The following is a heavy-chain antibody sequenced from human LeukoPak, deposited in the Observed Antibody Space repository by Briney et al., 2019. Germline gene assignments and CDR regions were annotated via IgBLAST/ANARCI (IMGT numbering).Heavy chain of an antibody. CDR1: GGSISSYY. V-gene: IGHV4-4*09. Sequence: SETLSLTCTVSGGSISSYYWSWIRQPPGKGLEWIGYIYTSGSTNYNPSLKSRVTISVDTSKNQFSLKLSSVTAADTAVYYCARQPSCGGRFDYWGQGTLVTVSS. D-gene: IGHD2-15*01. CDR3: ARQPSCGGRFDY. CDR2: IYTSGST. J-gene: IGHJ4*02.